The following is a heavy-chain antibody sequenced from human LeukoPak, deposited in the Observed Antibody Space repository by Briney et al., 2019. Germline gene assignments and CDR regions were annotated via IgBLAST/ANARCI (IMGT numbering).Heavy chain of an antibody. V-gene: IGHV1-69*01. Sequence: GASVKVSCKASGGTFSSYAISWVRQAPGQGLEWMGGIIPIFGTANYAQKFQGRVTITADESTSTAYMELSSLRSEDTAVYYCARDRYCTNGVCYGYWFDPWGQGTLVTVSS. CDR2: IIPIFGTA. J-gene: IGHJ5*02. CDR3: ARDRYCTNGVCYGYWFDP. D-gene: IGHD2-8*01. CDR1: GGTFSSYA.